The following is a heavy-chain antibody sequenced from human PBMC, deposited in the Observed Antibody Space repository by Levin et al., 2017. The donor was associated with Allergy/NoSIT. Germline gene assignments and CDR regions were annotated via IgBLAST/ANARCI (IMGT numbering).Heavy chain of an antibody. V-gene: IGHV3-23*01. CDR3: AKDRVRGVYHGSWFDP. D-gene: IGHD3-10*01. Sequence: GGSLRLSCAASGFTFSSYAMSWVRQAPGKGLEWVSAISGSGGSTYYADSVKGRFTISRDNSKNTLYLQMNSLRAEDTAVYYCAKDRVRGVYHGSWFDPWGQGTLVTVSS. CDR1: GFTFSSYA. CDR2: ISGSGGST. J-gene: IGHJ5*02.